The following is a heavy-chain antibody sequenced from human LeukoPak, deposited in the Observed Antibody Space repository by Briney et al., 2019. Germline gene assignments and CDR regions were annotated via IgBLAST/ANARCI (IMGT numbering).Heavy chain of an antibody. D-gene: IGHD3-10*02. Sequence: PGGSLRLSCVAYEFILSRYAVSWVRQAPGKGLQWVSSLGISGDYSWYAGSVKGRFTISRDNAKNSLYLQMNSLRAEDTAVYYCAELGITMIGGVWGKGTTVTISS. CDR2: LGISGDYS. CDR1: EFILSRYA. J-gene: IGHJ6*04. V-gene: IGHV3-21*01. CDR3: AELGITMIGGV.